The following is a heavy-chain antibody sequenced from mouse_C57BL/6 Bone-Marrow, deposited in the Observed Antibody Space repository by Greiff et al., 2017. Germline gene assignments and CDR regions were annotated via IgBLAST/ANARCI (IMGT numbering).Heavy chain of an antibody. Sequence: QVQLQQPGAELVKPGASVKLSCKASGYTFTSYWMHWVKQRPGQGLEWIGMINPNSGSTNYNEKFNSKAKLTVDKSSSTAYMQLSILTSEDSAVYYCERIGYYEGRSYWALGYWGQGTSVTGSS. V-gene: IGHV1-64*01. J-gene: IGHJ4*01. CDR2: INPNSGST. D-gene: IGHD1-1*01. CDR1: GYTFTSYW. CDR3: ERIGYYEGRSYWALGY.